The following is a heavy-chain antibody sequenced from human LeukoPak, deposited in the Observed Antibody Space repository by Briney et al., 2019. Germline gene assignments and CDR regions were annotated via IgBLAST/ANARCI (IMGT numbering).Heavy chain of an antibody. J-gene: IGHJ5*01. D-gene: IGHD6-6*01. V-gene: IGHV3-7*01. CDR2: IHQDGSEK. Sequence: PGGSLRLSWAASGFTFSTYWMSWVRQAPGKGLEWVANIHQDGSEKYYVDSVKGRFTISRDNAKNSLYLQMNSLRAEDTAVYYCTRDWSYSSSYAELDSWGQGTLVTVSS. CDR3: TRDWSYSSSYAELDS. CDR1: GFTFSTYW.